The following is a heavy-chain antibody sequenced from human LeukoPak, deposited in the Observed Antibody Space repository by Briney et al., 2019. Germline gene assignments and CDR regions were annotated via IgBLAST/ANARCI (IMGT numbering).Heavy chain of an antibody. CDR1: GFTFSDYY. CDR2: ISSSSTYT. V-gene: IGHV3-11*05. J-gene: IGHJ4*02. Sequence: GGSLRLSCAAAGFTFSDYYMTWIRQAPGKGLEWVSYISSSSTYTNYADSVKSRFTISRDNAKNSLYLQMNSLRAEDTAVYYCARVSESSGWFDYWGQGTLVTVSS. CDR3: ARVSESSGWFDY. D-gene: IGHD6-19*01.